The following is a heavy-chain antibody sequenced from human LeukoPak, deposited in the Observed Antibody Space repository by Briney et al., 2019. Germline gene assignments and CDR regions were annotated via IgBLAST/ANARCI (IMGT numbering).Heavy chain of an antibody. CDR2: ISGSGNRT. CDR3: AKDMNVVPVALFDY. D-gene: IGHD2-2*01. J-gene: IGHJ4*02. V-gene: IGHV3-23*01. Sequence: GGSLRLSCAASGFTFSSYAMSWVRQAPGKGLEWVSSISGSGNRTYYADSVKGRFTISRDNSKNTLFLQMNSLRAEDTAVYYCAKDMNVVPVALFDYWGQGTLVTVSS. CDR1: GFTFSSYA.